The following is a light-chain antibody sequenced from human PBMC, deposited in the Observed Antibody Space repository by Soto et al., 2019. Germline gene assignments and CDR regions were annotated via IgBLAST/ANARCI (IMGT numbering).Light chain of an antibody. CDR2: GAS. Sequence: EIVMTQSPATLSVSPGERATLSCRASQSVSSNLAWYQQKPGQAPRLLIYGASTRATGVPARFSGSGSGTEVTLTISSLQSEDFAVYYCHQYNNWPPLYTFGQGTNLEMK. V-gene: IGKV3-15*01. CDR1: QSVSSN. J-gene: IGKJ2*01. CDR3: HQYNNWPPLYT.